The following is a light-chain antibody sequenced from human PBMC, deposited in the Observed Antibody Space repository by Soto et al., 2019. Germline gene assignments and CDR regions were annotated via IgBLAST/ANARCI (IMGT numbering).Light chain of an antibody. CDR2: KTS. V-gene: IGKV1-5*03. CDR3: QHWNDYSWT. Sequence: DIHMTQSPSTLSASVGDRVTITCRASQSISIWLAWYQQKPGKAPNLLIHKTSSLGTGVPSRFSGSGSGTEFTLTISSLQPDDFATYYCQHWNDYSWTFGQGTKVEVK. CDR1: QSISIW. J-gene: IGKJ1*01.